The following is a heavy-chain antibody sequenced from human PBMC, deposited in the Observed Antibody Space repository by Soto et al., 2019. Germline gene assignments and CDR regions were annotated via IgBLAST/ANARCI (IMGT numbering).Heavy chain of an antibody. Sequence: EVQLLESGGGLVQPGGSLRLSCAGSGFTFSTYAMAWVRQAPGKALEWVSTISDSGSNTHYVDSVEGRFTISRDNSKSTVFLHMNSLRADDSAVYYCARDVGGSSLFDSWGQGTLGTVSS. CDR2: ISDSGSNT. D-gene: IGHD1-26*01. V-gene: IGHV3-23*01. CDR1: GFTFSTYA. J-gene: IGHJ4*02. CDR3: ARDVGGSSLFDS.